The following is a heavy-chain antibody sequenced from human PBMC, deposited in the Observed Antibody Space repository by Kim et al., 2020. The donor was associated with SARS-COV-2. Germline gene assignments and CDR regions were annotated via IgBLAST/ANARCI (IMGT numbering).Heavy chain of an antibody. CDR1: GGSFSGYY. J-gene: IGHJ5*01. D-gene: IGHD3-10*01. CDR3: ARASLYYYGSGSKQYNWF. V-gene: IGHV4-34*01. Sequence: SETLSLTCAVYGGSFSGYYWSWIRQPPGKGLEWIGEINHSGSTNYNPSLKSRVTISVDTSKNQFSLKLSSVTAADTAVYYCARASLYYYGSGSKQYNWF. CDR2: INHSGST.